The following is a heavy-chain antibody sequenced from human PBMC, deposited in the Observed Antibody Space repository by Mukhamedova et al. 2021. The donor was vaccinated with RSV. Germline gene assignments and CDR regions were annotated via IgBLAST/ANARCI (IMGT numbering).Heavy chain of an antibody. CDR1: TFSSYA. CDR2: ISYDGSNK. J-gene: IGHJ1*01. Sequence: TFSSYAMHWVRQAPGKGLEWVVVISYDGSNKYYADSVKGRFTISRDNSKNTLYLQMNSLRAEDTAVYYCARAIAAAPGNQHWGQ. V-gene: IGHV3-30-3*01. D-gene: IGHD6-13*01. CDR3: ARAIAAAPGNQH.